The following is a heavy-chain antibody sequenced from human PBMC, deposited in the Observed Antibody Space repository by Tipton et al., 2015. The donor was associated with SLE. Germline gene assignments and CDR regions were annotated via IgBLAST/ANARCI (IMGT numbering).Heavy chain of an antibody. J-gene: IGHJ6*02. CDR2: IYYSGST. Sequence: TLSLTCTVSGGSIGNYYWSWIRQPPGGGLEWVGCIYYSGSTNYNPSLKSRVTISVDTSKNHFSLKLSSVTAADTAVYYCARGGVLRYFDWLSLGQGLDVWGQGTTVTVSS. CDR1: GGSIGNYY. D-gene: IGHD3-9*01. CDR3: ARGGVLRYFDWLSLGQGLDV. V-gene: IGHV4-59*01.